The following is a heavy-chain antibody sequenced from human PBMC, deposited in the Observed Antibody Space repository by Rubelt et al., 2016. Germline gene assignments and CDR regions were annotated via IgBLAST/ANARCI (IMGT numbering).Heavy chain of an antibody. CDR1: GGSISSSSYY. D-gene: IGHD5-12*01. CDR2: IYYSGST. CDR3: ARAEYSGYDSVAFDI. Sequence: QLQLQESGPGLVKPSETLSLTCTVSGGSISSSSYYWGWIRPPPGKGLEWIGSIYYSGSTYYNPSLKSRVTISVDTSKNQFSLKLSSVTAADTAVYYCARAEYSGYDSVAFDIWGQGTMVTVSS. J-gene: IGHJ3*02. V-gene: IGHV4-39*07.